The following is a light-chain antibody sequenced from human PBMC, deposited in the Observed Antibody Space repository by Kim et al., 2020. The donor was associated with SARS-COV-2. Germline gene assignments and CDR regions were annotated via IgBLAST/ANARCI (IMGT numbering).Light chain of an antibody. CDR1: QSVLYSSNNMNY. Sequence: DIVMTQSLDSLAVSLGERASINCKSSQSVLYSSNNMNYLAWYQQKPGQPPKLLIYWASTRESGVADRFSGSGSGTDFTLTISSLQAEDVAVYCCRQFNSIPRTFGVGPEGDIK. V-gene: IGKV4-1*01. CDR2: WAS. J-gene: IGKJ4*02. CDR3: RQFNSIPRT.